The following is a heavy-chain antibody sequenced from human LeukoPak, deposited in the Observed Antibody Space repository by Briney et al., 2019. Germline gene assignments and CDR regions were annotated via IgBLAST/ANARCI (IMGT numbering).Heavy chain of an antibody. CDR2: ITHSGGT. CDR3: ARGRISNWGFEGTLFDA. Sequence: SEXLXXTCTVSGGSLNSYYWSWIRQPPGKGLEWIGFITHSGGTDFDSSLGGRVTISVDTSKNQFSLRLTSMTAADTAVYFCARGRISNWGFEGTLFDAWGQGVLVTVSS. J-gene: IGHJ4*02. D-gene: IGHD7-27*01. V-gene: IGHV4-59*01. CDR1: GGSLNSYY.